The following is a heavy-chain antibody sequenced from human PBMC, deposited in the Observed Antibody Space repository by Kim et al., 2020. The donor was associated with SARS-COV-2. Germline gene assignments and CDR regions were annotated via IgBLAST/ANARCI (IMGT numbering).Heavy chain of an antibody. CDR2: K. CDR3: AREGDWDFAIDD. J-gene: IGHJ4*02. D-gene: IGHD2-21*02. V-gene: IGHV3-33*01. Sequence: KEYVDSVKGRFPSARDNSNNTVYLQMNGLRAEDTGVYYCAREGDWDFAIDDWGQGTLVIVSS.